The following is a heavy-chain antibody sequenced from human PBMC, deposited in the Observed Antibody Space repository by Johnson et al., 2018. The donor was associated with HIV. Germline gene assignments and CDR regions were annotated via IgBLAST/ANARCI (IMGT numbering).Heavy chain of an antibody. CDR3: AKDEALGWELDPDAFDI. J-gene: IGHJ3*02. D-gene: IGHD1-26*01. CDR2: ISWNSGSL. CDR1: GFTFDDYA. Sequence: VQLVESGGGLVQPGRSLRLSCAASGFTFDDYAMHWVRQAPGKGLEWVSGISWNSGSLGYADSVMGRFTISRDNSKNTLYLQMNSLRAEDTAVYYCAKDEALGWELDPDAFDIWGQGTMVTVSS. V-gene: IGHV3-9*01.